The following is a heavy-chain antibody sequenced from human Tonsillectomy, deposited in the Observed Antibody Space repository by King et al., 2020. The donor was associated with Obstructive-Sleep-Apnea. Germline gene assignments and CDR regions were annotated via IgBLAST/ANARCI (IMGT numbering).Heavy chain of an antibody. Sequence: VQLVESGGGLVQPGGSLRLSCAASGFTFSSYWMSWVRQAPGKGLEWVANIKQDGSEKYYVDSVKGRFTISRDNAKNSLYLQMNSLRAEDTAVYYCARGPLDLVRYCSSTSCPLFFDYWGQGTLVTVPS. J-gene: IGHJ4*02. D-gene: IGHD2-2*01. CDR1: GFTFSSYW. CDR2: IKQDGSEK. CDR3: ARGPLDLVRYCSSTSCPLFFDY. V-gene: IGHV3-7*03.